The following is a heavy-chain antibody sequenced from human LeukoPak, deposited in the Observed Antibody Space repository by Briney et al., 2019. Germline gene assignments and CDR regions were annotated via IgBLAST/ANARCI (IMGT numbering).Heavy chain of an antibody. V-gene: IGHV3-21*01. CDR2: ISSSSSYI. CDR1: GFTFSSYS. D-gene: IGHD3-22*01. Sequence: PGGSLRLSCAASGFTFSSYSMNWVRQAPGKGLEWVSSISSSSSYIYYADSVKGRFTISRDNSKNTLYLQMNSLRAEDTAVYYCVRDDDRPDNGLDYWGQGTLVTVSS. CDR3: VRDDDRPDNGLDY. J-gene: IGHJ4*02.